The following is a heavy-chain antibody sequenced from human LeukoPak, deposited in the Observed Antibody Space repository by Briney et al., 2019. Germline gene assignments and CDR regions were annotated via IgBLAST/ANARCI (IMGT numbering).Heavy chain of an antibody. CDR2: IIPIFGTA. CDR1: GGTFSSYA. CDR3: ARDRGYCSSTSCYIGEYNWFDP. Sequence: RVASVKVSCKASGGTFSSYAISWVRQAPGQGLEWMGGIIPIFGTANYAQKFQGRVTITTDASTSTAYMELSRLRSEDTAVYYCARDRGYCSSTSCYIGEYNWFDPWGQGTLVTVSS. J-gene: IGHJ5*02. V-gene: IGHV1-69*05. D-gene: IGHD2-2*02.